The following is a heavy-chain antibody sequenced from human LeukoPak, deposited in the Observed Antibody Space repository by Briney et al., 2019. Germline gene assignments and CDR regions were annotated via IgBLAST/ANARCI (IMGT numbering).Heavy chain of an antibody. Sequence: GGSLRLSCVDSGFTFTNAWMSWVRQAPGKGLEWIGRIKSKTDGETTNYAEPVRGRFTISRDDSKSAVYLQMNSLKIEDTAVYYCTTDLGTYYHGSQRLIPIDYWGQGTLVTASS. V-gene: IGHV3-15*01. CDR1: GFTFTNAW. CDR2: IKSKTDGETT. CDR3: TTDLGTYYHGSQRLIPIDY. D-gene: IGHD3-10*01. J-gene: IGHJ4*02.